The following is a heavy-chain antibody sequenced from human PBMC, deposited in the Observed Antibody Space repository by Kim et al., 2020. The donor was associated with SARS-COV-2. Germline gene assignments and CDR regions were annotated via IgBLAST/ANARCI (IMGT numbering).Heavy chain of an antibody. V-gene: IGHV3-30*18. Sequence: GGSLRLSCAASGFIFNTYGIHWVRQAPGKGLEWVAVISYDGSKKYYADSVKGRFTISRDNSKNTLYLQMNSLRIEDTAVYYCAKSFSGSYFGYDYWGQGTLVTVSS. D-gene: IGHD1-26*01. CDR1: GFIFNTYG. CDR2: ISYDGSKK. J-gene: IGHJ4*02. CDR3: AKSFSGSYFGYDY.